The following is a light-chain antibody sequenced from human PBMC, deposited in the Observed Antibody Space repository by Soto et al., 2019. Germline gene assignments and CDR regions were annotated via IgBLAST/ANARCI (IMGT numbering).Light chain of an antibody. V-gene: IGKV3-20*01. CDR1: QSISNNH. CDR2: GTS. CDR3: QQFGTSPLVT. J-gene: IGKJ3*01. Sequence: EIVLTQSPGTLSLSPGERVTLSCRASQSISNNHLAWYQQKPGQAPRLLIHGTSNRATGIPDRFSGSGSGTDFILTISRVEPEDFAVYYCQQFGTSPLVTFGPGTKVDIK.